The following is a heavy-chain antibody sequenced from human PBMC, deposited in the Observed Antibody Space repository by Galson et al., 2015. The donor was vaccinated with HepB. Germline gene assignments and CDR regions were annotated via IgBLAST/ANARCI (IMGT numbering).Heavy chain of an antibody. J-gene: IGHJ6*02. CDR2: INSDGSST. D-gene: IGHD5-18*01. CDR1: GFTFSSYW. V-gene: IGHV3-74*01. Sequence: CLRLSCAASGFTFSSYWMHWVRQAPGKGLVWVSRINSDGSSTSYADSVKGRFTISRDNVKNTLYLQMNSLRAEDTAVYYCARDRDTAMALNYYYGMDVWGQGTTVTVSS. CDR3: ARDRDTAMALNYYYGMDV.